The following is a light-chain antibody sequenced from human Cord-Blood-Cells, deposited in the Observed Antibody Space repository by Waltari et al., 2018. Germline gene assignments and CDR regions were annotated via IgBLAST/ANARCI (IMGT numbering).Light chain of an antibody. Sequence: QSALTQPRSVSGSPGQSVTISCTGTSSDVGGYNYVSWYQQHPGKAPKLMIYDVSKRRSGVPVRFSGAKAGKTASRTISGLQGEDEADYYCGSYAGSYTWVFGGGTKLTVL. J-gene: IGLJ3*02. CDR1: SSDVGGYNY. V-gene: IGLV2-11*01. CDR2: DVS. CDR3: GSYAGSYTWV.